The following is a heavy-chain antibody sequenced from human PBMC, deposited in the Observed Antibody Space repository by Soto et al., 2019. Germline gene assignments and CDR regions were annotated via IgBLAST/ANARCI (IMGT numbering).Heavy chain of an antibody. J-gene: IGHJ1*01. CDR1: GGSISNYY. V-gene: IGHV4-59*12. CDR3: ARGQWWAGYNRISGAEYFQH. CDR2: IFYSGST. Sequence: SETLSLTCTVSGGSISNYYWSWVRQPPGKGLEWIGYIFYSGSTNYNPSLKSRVTISVDTSKNQFSLKLSSVTAADTAVYYCARGQWWAGYNRISGAEYFQHWGQGTLVTVSS. D-gene: IGHD2-15*01.